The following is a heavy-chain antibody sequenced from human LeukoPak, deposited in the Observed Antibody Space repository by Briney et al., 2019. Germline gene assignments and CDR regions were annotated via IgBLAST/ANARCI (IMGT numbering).Heavy chain of an antibody. D-gene: IGHD1-7*01. V-gene: IGHV3-74*01. CDR2: INIDGTVT. Sequence: GGSLRLSCTASGFSFRTSWMHWVRQGPEKGLVWVSRINIDGTVTNYADSVKGRFTISRDNAKNTLYLQMTSLRVEDTAAYYCVRALTGTDDFWGQGTLVTVSS. CDR3: VRALTGTDDF. CDR1: GFSFRTSW. J-gene: IGHJ4*02.